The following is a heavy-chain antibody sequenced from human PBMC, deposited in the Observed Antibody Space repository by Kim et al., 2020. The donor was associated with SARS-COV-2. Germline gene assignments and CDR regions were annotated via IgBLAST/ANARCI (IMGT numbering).Heavy chain of an antibody. Sequence: SETLSLTCTVSGGSISSGGYYWSWIRQHPGKGLEWIGYIYYSGSTYYNPSLKSRVTISVDTSKNQFSLKPSSVTAADTAVYYCARNYYDSSGPYYFDYWGQGTLVTVSS. V-gene: IGHV4-31*03. CDR3: ARNYYDSSGPYYFDY. J-gene: IGHJ4*02. CDR1: GGSISSGGYY. D-gene: IGHD3-22*01. CDR2: IYYSGST.